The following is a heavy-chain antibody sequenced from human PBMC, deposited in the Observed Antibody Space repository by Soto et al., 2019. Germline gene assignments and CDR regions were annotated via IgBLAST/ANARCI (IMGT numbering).Heavy chain of an antibody. CDR3: ARDGTGFGELYGTRWFDP. J-gene: IGHJ5*02. V-gene: IGHV4-61*01. D-gene: IGHD3-10*01. Sequence: LSATLSLTCTVSGGSVSSGSYYWSWIRQPPGKGLEWIGYIYYSGSTNYNPSLKSRVTISVDTSKNQFSLKLSSVTAADTAVYYCARDGTGFGELYGTRWFDPWGQGTLVTVSS. CDR1: GGSVSSGSYY. CDR2: IYYSGST.